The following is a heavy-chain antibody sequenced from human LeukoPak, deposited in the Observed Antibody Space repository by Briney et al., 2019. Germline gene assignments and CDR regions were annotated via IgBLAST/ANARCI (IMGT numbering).Heavy chain of an antibody. CDR2: INPYSGAT. CDR3: ARANGGGAYYPFDH. D-gene: IGHD2-21*02. J-gene: IGHJ4*02. CDR1: GYTFTGYY. Sequence: VASVKVSCKASGYTFTGYYIHWLRQAPGQGLEWMGWINPYSGATDSAQMFQGRVTVARDTSTTTAYMELNRLTSDDTAVYYCARANGGGAYYPFDHWGQGTLVAVSS. V-gene: IGHV1-2*02.